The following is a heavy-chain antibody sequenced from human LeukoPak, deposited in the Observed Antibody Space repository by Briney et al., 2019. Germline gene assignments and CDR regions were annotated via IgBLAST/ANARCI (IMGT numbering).Heavy chain of an antibody. Sequence: ASVKVSCKASGGTFSSYAISWVRQAPGQGLEWMGRIIPILGIANYAQKFQGRVTITADKSTSTAYMELSSLRSEDTAVYYCARDGGIAEAELAYWGQGTLVTVSS. J-gene: IGHJ4*02. CDR1: GGTFSSYA. CDR3: ARDGGIAEAELAY. CDR2: IIPILGIA. D-gene: IGHD6-19*01. V-gene: IGHV1-69*04.